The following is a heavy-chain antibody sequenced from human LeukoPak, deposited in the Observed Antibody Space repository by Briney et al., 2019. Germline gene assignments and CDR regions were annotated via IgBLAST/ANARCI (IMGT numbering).Heavy chain of an antibody. CDR2: ISSSSTYT. CDR3: AKELSRDGYS. V-gene: IGHV3-11*05. D-gene: IGHD5-24*01. J-gene: IGHJ4*02. CDR1: GFTFSDYY. Sequence: GGSLRLSCAASGFTFSDYYMTWIRPAPGKGLEWVSYISSSSTYTNYADSVKGRFTGSRDNAKNSLYLQMNSLRAEDTAVYYCAKELSRDGYSWGQGTLVTVSS.